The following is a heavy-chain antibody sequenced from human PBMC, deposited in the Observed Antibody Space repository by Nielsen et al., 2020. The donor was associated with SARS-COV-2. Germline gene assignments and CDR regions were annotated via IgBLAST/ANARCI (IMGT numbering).Heavy chain of an antibody. CDR1: GGSFSSYY. V-gene: IGHV4-34*01. CDR2: INHSGST. Sequence: SETLSLTCAVYGGSFSSYYWSWIRQPPGKGLEWIGEINHSGSTNYNPSLKSRVTISVDTSKNQFSLKLSSVTAADTAVYYCARVLGIAAAGLYYYYMDVWGKGTTVTVSS. D-gene: IGHD6-13*01. J-gene: IGHJ6*03. CDR3: ARVLGIAAAGLYYYYMDV.